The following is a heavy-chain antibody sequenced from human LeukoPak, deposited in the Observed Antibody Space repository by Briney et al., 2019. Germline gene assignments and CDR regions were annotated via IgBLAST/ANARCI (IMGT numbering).Heavy chain of an antibody. V-gene: IGHV1-69*13. CDR1: GGTFSSYA. CDR2: IIPIFGTA. D-gene: IGHD2-2*01. Sequence: SVKVSCKASGGTFSSYAISWVRQAPGQGLEWMGGIIPIFGTANYAQKFQGRVTITADESTSTAYMELSSLRSEDTAVYYCARGEPSCCSTSCYFFYFDYWGQGTLVTVSS. J-gene: IGHJ4*02. CDR3: ARGEPSCCSTSCYFFYFDY.